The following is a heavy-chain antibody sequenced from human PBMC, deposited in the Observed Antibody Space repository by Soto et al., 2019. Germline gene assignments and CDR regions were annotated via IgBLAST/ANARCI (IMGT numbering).Heavy chain of an antibody. V-gene: IGHV4-39*01. D-gene: IGHD6-13*01. J-gene: IGHJ5*02. Sequence: PSETLCLTCTVSGGSISSSSFHGGWIRQPPGKGLEWIGSIYYSGSTYYSPSLKSRVTISVDTSKNQFSLKLSSVTAADTAVYYCARRQRAAGTDWWFDPWGQGTLVT. CDR1: GGSISSSSFH. CDR3: ARRQRAAGTDWWFDP. CDR2: IYYSGST.